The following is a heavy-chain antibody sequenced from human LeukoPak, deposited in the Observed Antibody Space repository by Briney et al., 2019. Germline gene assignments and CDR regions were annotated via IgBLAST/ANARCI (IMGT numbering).Heavy chain of an antibody. Sequence: GGSLRLSCAASGFTFSSYWMSWVRQAPGKGLEWVANIKQDGSEKYYVDSVKGRFTISRDNAKNSLFLQMNSLRVEDTAIYYCARDYVWGSSESDYWGQGTLVTVSS. CDR3: ARDYVWGSSESDY. CDR2: IKQDGSEK. V-gene: IGHV3-7*01. CDR1: GFTFSSYW. J-gene: IGHJ4*02. D-gene: IGHD7-27*01.